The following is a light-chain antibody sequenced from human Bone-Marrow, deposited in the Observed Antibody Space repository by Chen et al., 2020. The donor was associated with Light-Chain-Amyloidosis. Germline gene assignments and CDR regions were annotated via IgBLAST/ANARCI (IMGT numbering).Light chain of an antibody. CDR3: QVWDSSSDRPV. CDR1: NIGSTS. CDR2: DDK. V-gene: IGLV3-21*02. Sequence: SYVLSQLSSVSVAPGQTATIACGGKNIGSTSVHWYQQTPGQAPLLVVYDDKDRASGIPERLAGPNSGNTATLTSSRVEAGDEADYYCQVWDSSSDRPVFGGGTKLTVL. J-gene: IGLJ3*02.